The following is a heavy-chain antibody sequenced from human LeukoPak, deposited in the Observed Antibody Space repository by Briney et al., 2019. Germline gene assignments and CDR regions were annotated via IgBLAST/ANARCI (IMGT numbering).Heavy chain of an antibody. CDR3: ARLEVAGNFDY. Sequence: SETLSLTCTVSGGSISSSSYYWGWLRQPPGKGLEWIGSIYYSGSTYYNPSLKSRVTISVDTSKNQFSLKLSSVTAADTAVYYCARLEVAGNFDYWGQGTLVTVSS. J-gene: IGHJ4*02. V-gene: IGHV4-39*01. CDR2: IYYSGST. D-gene: IGHD6-19*01. CDR1: GGSISSSSYY.